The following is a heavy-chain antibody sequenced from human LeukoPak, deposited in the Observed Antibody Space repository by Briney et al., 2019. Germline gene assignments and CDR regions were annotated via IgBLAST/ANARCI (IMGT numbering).Heavy chain of an antibody. CDR3: ARVGYYPDYYMDV. CDR1: GGSVSGYY. CDR2: IFHSGST. Sequence: NPSETLSLTCTVSGGSVSGYYWGWIRQPPEKGLEWIGTIFHSGSTYYNPSLKSRVTISVDTSKNQFSLKLSSVTAADTAVYFCARVGYYPDYYMDVWGKGTTVTVSS. J-gene: IGHJ6*03. V-gene: IGHV4-38-2*02. D-gene: IGHD2-21*01.